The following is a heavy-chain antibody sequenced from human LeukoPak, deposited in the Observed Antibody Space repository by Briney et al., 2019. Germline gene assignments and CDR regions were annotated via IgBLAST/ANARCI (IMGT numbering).Heavy chain of an antibody. D-gene: IGHD2-2*01. CDR3: TTDRGFVVVVPAADY. CDR1: GFTFGDYA. CDR2: IRSKAYGGTT. V-gene: IGHV3-49*03. J-gene: IGHJ4*02. Sequence: GRSLRLSCTASGFTFGDYAMSWFRQAPGKGLEWVGLIRSKAYGGTTEYAASVKGRFTISRDDSKSIAYLQMSSLKTEDTAVYYCTTDRGFVVVVPAADYWGQGTLVTVSS.